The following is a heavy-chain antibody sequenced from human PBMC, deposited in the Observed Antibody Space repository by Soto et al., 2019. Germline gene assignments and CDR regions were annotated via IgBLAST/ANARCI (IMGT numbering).Heavy chain of an antibody. CDR1: GGSISSGGYS. J-gene: IGHJ4*02. CDR2: IYHSGST. D-gene: IGHD1-26*01. V-gene: IGHV4-30-2*01. CDR3: ARAAPVGAALDY. Sequence: LSLTCAVSGGSISSGGYSWSWIRQPPGKGLEWIGYIYHSGSTYYNPSLKSRVTISVDRSKNQFSLKLSSVTAADTAVYYCARAAPVGAALDYWGQGTLVTVSS.